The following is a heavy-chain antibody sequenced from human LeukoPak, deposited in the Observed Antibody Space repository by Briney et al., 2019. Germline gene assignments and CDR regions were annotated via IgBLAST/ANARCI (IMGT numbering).Heavy chain of an antibody. J-gene: IGHJ4*02. D-gene: IGHD6-13*01. CDR3: ARGDSSSWYSPFDY. CDR1: GFTCSSYA. V-gene: IGHV3-30*04. CDR2: ISYDGSSK. Sequence: GGSLRLSCAASGFTCSSYAMHWVRQAPGKGLEWVAVISYDGSSKYYADSVKGRFTISRDNSKNTLYLQMNSLRAEDAAVYYCARGDSSSWYSPFDYWGQGTLVTVSS.